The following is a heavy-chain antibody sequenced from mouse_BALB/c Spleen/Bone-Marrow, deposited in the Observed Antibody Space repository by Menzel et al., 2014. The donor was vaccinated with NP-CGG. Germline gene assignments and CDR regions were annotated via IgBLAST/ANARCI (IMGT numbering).Heavy chain of an antibody. Sequence: VQLQQSGAELVRPGSSVKISCKASGYAFSVYWMNWVKQRPGQGLEWIGQIYPGDGDTNYNGKFKGRATLTADKSSNTADMQLSSLTSEDSAVYFCARGGISVDYWGQGTTLTVSS. V-gene: IGHV1-80*01. CDR1: GYAFSVYW. CDR2: IYPGDGDT. CDR3: ARGGISVDY. J-gene: IGHJ2*01.